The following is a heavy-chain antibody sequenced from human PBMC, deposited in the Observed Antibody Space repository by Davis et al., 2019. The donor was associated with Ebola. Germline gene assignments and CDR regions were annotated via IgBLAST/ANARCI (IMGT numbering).Heavy chain of an antibody. V-gene: IGHV4-38-2*02. J-gene: IGHJ4*02. CDR3: VRGGASSRPPDY. D-gene: IGHD6-6*01. CDR1: GYYINSSGYY. CDR2: ILHSGTT. Sequence: MPGGSLRLSCTVSGYYINSSGYYWGWVRQSPEKGLEWLGIILHSGTTYYNPSVNSRVTVSVDTSKNEFSLRLTSMTAADTAVYFCVRGGASSRPPDYWGQGTLVTVSS.